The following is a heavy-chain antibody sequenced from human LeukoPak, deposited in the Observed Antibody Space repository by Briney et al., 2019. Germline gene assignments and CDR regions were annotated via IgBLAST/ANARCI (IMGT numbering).Heavy chain of an antibody. CDR1: GYTFTGYY. CDR2: INPNSGGT. D-gene: IGHD1-26*01. J-gene: IGHJ4*02. CDR3: ARDIRGSYNFDY. Sequence: ASVKVSCKASGYTFTGYYMHWVRQAPGQGLEWMGWINPNSGGTNYAQKFQGRVTMTRDTSIGTAYMELSRLRSDDTAVYYCARDIRGSYNFDYWGQGTLVTVSS. V-gene: IGHV1-2*02.